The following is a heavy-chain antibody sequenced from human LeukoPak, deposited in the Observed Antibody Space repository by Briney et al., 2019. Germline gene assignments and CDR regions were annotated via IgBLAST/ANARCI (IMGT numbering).Heavy chain of an antibody. D-gene: IGHD3-10*01. CDR3: ARGRREVIGERLYYMDV. J-gene: IGHJ6*03. Sequence: SETLSLTCAVYSGSFTGYYWSWIRQPPGEGLEWIGGIHPNGRTNYNPSLKSRVATAVDTSKNEFSLKLSSVTAANTAVYYCARGRREVIGERLYYMDVWGEGTTVTVSS. V-gene: IGHV4-34*01. CDR1: SGSFTGYY. CDR2: IHPNGRT.